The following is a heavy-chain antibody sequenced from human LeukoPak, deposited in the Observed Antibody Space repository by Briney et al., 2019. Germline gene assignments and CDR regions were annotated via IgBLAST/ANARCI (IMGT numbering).Heavy chain of an antibody. CDR1: GFTFSSYA. J-gene: IGHJ4*02. V-gene: IGHV3-15*01. Sequence: GGSLRLSCAASGFTFSSYAMTWVRQAPGKGLEWVGRIKSKTDGGTTDYAAPVKGRFTISRDDSKNTLYLQMNSLKTEDTAVYYCTTSSLVGEYDYWGQGTLVTVSS. CDR2: IKSKTDGGTT. D-gene: IGHD1-26*01. CDR3: TTSSLVGEYDY.